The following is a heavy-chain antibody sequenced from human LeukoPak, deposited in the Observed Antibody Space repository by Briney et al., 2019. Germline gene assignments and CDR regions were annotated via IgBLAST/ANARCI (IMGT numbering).Heavy chain of an antibody. CDR3: ARHDRTADYDDPNWFEP. CDR2: ISYSGST. V-gene: IGHV4-59*08. D-gene: IGHD4-17*01. CDR1: GFTFSDYY. Sequence: GSLRLSCAASGFTFSDYYMSWIRQAPGERLEWIGDISYSGSTRYNPSLRSRVTMSVDTSSDQFSLNLNSVTAADTAVYYCARHDRTADYDDPNWFEPWGQGILVTVSS. J-gene: IGHJ5*02.